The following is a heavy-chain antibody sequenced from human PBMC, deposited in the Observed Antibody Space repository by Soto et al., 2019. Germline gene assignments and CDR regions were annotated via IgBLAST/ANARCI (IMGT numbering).Heavy chain of an antibody. CDR3: ATDRASGSCYGYYYYGMDV. D-gene: IGHD1-26*01. CDR2: FDPEDGET. Sequence: ASVKVSCKVSGYTLTELSMHWVRQAPGKGLEWMGGFDPEDGETIYAQKFQGRVTMTEDTSTDTAYMELSSLRSEDTAVYYCATDRASGSCYGYYYYGMDVWGQGTTVTVSS. CDR1: GYTLTELS. V-gene: IGHV1-24*01. J-gene: IGHJ6*02.